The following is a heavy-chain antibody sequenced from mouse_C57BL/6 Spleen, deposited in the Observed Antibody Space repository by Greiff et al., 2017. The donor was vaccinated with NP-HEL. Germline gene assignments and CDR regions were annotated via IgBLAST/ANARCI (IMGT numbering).Heavy chain of an antibody. J-gene: IGHJ1*03. D-gene: IGHD2-4*01. CDR3: TREGMYDYDVHWYFDV. Sequence: EVMLVESGEGLVKPGGSLKLSCAASGFTFSSYAMSWVRQTPEKRLEWVAYISSGGDYIYYADTVKGRFTISRDNARNTLYLQMSSLKSEDTAMYYCTREGMYDYDVHWYFDVWGTGTTVTVSS. CDR1: GFTFSSYA. V-gene: IGHV5-9-1*02. CDR2: ISSGGDYI.